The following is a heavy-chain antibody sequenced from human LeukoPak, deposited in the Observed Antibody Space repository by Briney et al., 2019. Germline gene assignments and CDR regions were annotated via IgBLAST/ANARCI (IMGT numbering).Heavy chain of an antibody. J-gene: IGHJ2*01. CDR1: GGSISSNNW. V-gene: IGHV4-4*02. CDR2: VYHSGTT. CDR3: ASYAKDIVVLPAASIYWYFDL. Sequence: SVTLSLTCAVSGGSISSNNWWSWVRQPPGKGLEWIGEVYHSGTTNYNPSLKSRVTISVDKSKNLFSLKLSSVTAADTAVYYCASYAKDIVVLPAASIYWYFDLWGRGTLVTVSS. D-gene: IGHD2-2*01.